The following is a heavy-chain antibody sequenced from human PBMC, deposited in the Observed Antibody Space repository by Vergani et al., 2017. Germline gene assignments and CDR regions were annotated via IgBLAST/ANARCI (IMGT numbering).Heavy chain of an antibody. V-gene: IGHV3-33*08. CDR2: IWYDGSNK. CDR3: ASSLHSGSYGGFGY. D-gene: IGHD1-26*01. J-gene: IGHJ4*02. CDR1: GFTFSSYA. Sequence: VQLLESGGGLVQPGGSLRLSCAASGFTFSSYAMSWVRQAPGKGLEWVAVIWYDGSNKYYADSVKGRFTISRDNSKNTLYLQMNSLRAEDTAVYYCASSLHSGSYGGFGYWGQGTLVTVSS.